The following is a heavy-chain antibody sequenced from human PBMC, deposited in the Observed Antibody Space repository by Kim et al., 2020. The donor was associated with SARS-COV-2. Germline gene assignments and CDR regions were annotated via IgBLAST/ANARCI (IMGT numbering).Heavy chain of an antibody. Sequence: YDNPSLKSRVTISVDTSKNQFSLKLSSVTAADTAVYYCAREGAYGDYADYWGQGTLVTVSS. V-gene: IGHV4-31*02. CDR3: AREGAYGDYADY. D-gene: IGHD4-17*01. J-gene: IGHJ4*02.